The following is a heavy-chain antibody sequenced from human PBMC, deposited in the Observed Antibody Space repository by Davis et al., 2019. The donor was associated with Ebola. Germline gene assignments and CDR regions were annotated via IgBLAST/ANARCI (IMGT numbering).Heavy chain of an antibody. V-gene: IGHV3-30-3*01. CDR2: ISYDGSNK. Sequence: SCKASGYTFSSYAMHWVRQAPGKGLEWVAVISYDGSNKYYADSVKGRFTISRDNSKNTLYLQMNSLRAEDTAVYYCASYGDFQGDYWGQGTLVTVSS. CDR3: ASYGDFQGDY. D-gene: IGHD4-17*01. J-gene: IGHJ4*02. CDR1: GYTFSSYA.